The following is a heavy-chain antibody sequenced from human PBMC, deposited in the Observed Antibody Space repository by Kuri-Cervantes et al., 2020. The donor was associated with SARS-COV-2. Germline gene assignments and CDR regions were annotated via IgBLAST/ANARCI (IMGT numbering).Heavy chain of an antibody. Sequence: GESLKISCAASGFTFSSYAMHWVRQAPGKGLEWVAVISYDGSNKYYADSVKGRFTISRDNSKNTLYLQMNSLRAEDTAVYYCARERGLRGWFDPWGQGTLVTVSS. CDR3: ARERGLRGWFDP. V-gene: IGHV3-30*14. CDR2: ISYDGSNK. CDR1: GFTFSSYA. J-gene: IGHJ5*02.